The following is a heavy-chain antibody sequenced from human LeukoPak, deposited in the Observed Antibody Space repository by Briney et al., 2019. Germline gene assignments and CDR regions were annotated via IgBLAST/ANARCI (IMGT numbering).Heavy chain of an antibody. Sequence: GESLKISCKGSGYPFTTYWIGWVRQMPGKGLEWMGVVYPGDSYTRYSPSFQGQVTISADKSISTAYLQWSSMKASDSAMYYCVRQGDGSGWLFRYWGQGTLVTVSS. D-gene: IGHD6-19*01. V-gene: IGHV5-51*01. CDR2: VYPGDSYT. CDR3: VRQGDGSGWLFRY. CDR1: GYPFTTYW. J-gene: IGHJ4*02.